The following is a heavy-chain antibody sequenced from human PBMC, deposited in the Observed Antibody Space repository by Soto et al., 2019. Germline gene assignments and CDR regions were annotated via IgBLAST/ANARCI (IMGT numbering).Heavy chain of an antibody. Sequence: ETQSLTSPVSGCSIGIYYASWLRQPPGKGLEWIGYIYYSGSTNYNPSLKSRVTISVDTSKNQFSLKLSSVTAADTAVYYCARDSGSYEFDYWGQGTLVTFSS. J-gene: IGHJ4*02. V-gene: IGHV4-59*01. CDR2: IYYSGST. CDR3: ARDSGSYEFDY. D-gene: IGHD1-26*01. CDR1: GCSIGIYY.